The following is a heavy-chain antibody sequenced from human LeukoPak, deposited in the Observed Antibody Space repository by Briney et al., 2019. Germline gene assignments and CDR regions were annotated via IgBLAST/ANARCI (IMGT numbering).Heavy chain of an antibody. Sequence: GSLRLSCAASGFTVSSNYLSWIRQAPGKGLEWVSVLYSGGSTYYADSVRGRFSISRDNSKNTLYLQMNSLRAEDTAVYYCARGVERPRKAAAFDIWGQGTVVTVSS. V-gene: IGHV3-53*01. CDR3: ARGVERPRKAAAFDI. D-gene: IGHD1-1*01. CDR2: LYSGGST. CDR1: GFTVSSNY. J-gene: IGHJ3*02.